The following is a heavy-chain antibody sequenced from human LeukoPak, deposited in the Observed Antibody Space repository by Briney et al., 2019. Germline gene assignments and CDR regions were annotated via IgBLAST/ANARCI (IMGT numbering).Heavy chain of an antibody. V-gene: IGHV3-48*01. CDR3: AKAGRFGYYFDY. J-gene: IGHJ4*02. CDR1: GFTFSSYS. CDR2: IDTTSATI. Sequence: GGSLRLSCAASGFTFSSYSMNWVRQAPGRGLEWISYIDTTSATIYYADSVKGQFTISRDNAKNSLYLQMNSLRAEDTALYYCAKAGRFGYYFDYWGQGTLVTVSS. D-gene: IGHD3-10*01.